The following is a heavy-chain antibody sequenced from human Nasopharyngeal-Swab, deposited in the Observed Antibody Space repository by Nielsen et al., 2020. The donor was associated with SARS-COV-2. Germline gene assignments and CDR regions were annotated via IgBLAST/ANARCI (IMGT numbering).Heavy chain of an antibody. J-gene: IGHJ4*02. V-gene: IGHV3-23*01. D-gene: IGHD2-2*01. CDR2: ISGSGGST. CDR3: AKESGYCSSTSCYAPGPFDY. Sequence: WIRQPPGKGLEWVSAISGSGGSTYYADSVKGRFTISRDNSKNTLYLQMNSLRAEDTAVYYCAKESGYCSSTSCYAPGPFDYWGQGTLVTVSS.